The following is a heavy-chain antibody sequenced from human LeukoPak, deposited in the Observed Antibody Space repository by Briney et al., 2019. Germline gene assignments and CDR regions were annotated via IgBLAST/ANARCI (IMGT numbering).Heavy chain of an antibody. Sequence: PGGSLRLSCAASGFTFSSYGMHWVRQAPGKGLEWVAVIWYDGSNKYYADSVKGRFTISRDNSKNTLYLQMNSLRAEDTAVYYCARTWLGATSHDAFDIWGQGTMVTVSS. D-gene: IGHD1-26*01. CDR3: ARTWLGATSHDAFDI. CDR2: IWYDGSNK. V-gene: IGHV3-33*03. CDR1: GFTFSSYG. J-gene: IGHJ3*02.